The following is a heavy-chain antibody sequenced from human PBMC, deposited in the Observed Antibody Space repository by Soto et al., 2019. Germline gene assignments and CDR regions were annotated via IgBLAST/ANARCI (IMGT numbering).Heavy chain of an antibody. CDR1: GFTFSSYA. CDR2: ISSSGSTI. Sequence: EVQLLESGGGLVQPGGSLRLSCAASGFTFSSYAMSWVRQAPGKGLEWVSAISSSGSTIYYADSVKGRFTISRDNAKNSLYLQMNSLRAEDTAVYYCARLSGGTQGDYWGQGTLVTVSS. V-gene: IGHV3-48*03. J-gene: IGHJ4*02. CDR3: ARLSGGTQGDY. D-gene: IGHD2-15*01.